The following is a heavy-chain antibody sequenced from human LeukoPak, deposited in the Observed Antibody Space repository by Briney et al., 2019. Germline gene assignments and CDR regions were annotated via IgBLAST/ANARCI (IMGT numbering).Heavy chain of an antibody. CDR2: INSDGSST. D-gene: IGHD2-15*01. V-gene: IGHV3-74*01. CDR1: GFTFINYW. J-gene: IGHJ4*02. Sequence: GGSLRLSCAASGFTFINYWMVWVRQAPGKGLLWDSRINSDGSSTTYADSVKGRFTISRDNAKNTVYLQMSSLRAEDTAVYYCARVQGCSGGTCYFHYWGQGTLVTVSS. CDR3: ARVQGCSGGTCYFHY.